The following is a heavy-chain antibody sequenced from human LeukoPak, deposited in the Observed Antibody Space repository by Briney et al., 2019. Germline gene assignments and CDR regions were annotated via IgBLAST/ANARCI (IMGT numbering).Heavy chain of an antibody. CDR1: GGTFSSYA. D-gene: IGHD6-13*01. J-gene: IGHJ4*02. Sequence: ASVKVSCKASGGTFSSYAISWVRQAPGQGLEWMGWISAYNGNTNYAQKLQGRVTMTTDTSTSTAYVELRSLRSDDTAVYYCARSLGIAAAGRCDYWGQGTLVTVSS. CDR3: ARSLGIAAAGRCDY. CDR2: ISAYNGNT. V-gene: IGHV1-18*01.